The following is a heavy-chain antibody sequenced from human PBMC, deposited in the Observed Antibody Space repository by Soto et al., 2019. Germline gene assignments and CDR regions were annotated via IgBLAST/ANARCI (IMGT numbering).Heavy chain of an antibody. CDR3: ARGSGYDFWSGYYSYGMDV. Sequence: ETLSLTCAVYGGSFSGYYWSWIRQPPGKGLEWIGEINHSGSTNYNPSLKSRVTISVDTSKNQFSLKLSSVTAADTAVYYCARGSGYDFWSGYYSYGMDVWGQGTTVTVSS. CDR2: INHSGST. J-gene: IGHJ6*02. D-gene: IGHD3-3*01. CDR1: GGSFSGYY. V-gene: IGHV4-34*01.